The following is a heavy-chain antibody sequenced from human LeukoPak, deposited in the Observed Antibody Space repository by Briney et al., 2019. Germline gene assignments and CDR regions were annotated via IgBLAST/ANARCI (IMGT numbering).Heavy chain of an antibody. CDR2: INPSGGST. Sequence: GASVKVSCKASGYTFTSYYMHWVRQAPGQGLEWMGIINPSGGSTSYAQKFQGRVTMTRDTSTSTVYMELSSLRSEDTAVYYCARVRDLVGYSYGRNPLHFDYWGQGTLVTVSS. D-gene: IGHD5-18*01. CDR3: ARVRDLVGYSYGRNPLHFDY. J-gene: IGHJ4*02. CDR1: GYTFTSYY. V-gene: IGHV1-46*01.